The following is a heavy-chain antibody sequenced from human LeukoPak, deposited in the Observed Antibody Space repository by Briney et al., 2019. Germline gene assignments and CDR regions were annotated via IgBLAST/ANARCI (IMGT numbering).Heavy chain of an antibody. D-gene: IGHD3-3*01. CDR2: IWFDGSNK. V-gene: IGHV3-33*01. J-gene: IGHJ4*02. Sequence: GGSLRLSCAASGFTFSSYGMQWVRQAPGKGLQWVAVIWFDGSNKYYADSVKGRFSISRDNSKNTVYLQMNSMRDEDTAVYYCARFERITIFGVVTAPDYWGQGPLVTVSS. CDR3: ARFERITIFGVVTAPDY. CDR1: GFTFSSYG.